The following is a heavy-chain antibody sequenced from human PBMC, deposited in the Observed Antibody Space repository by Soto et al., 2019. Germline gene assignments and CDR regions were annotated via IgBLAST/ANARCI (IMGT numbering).Heavy chain of an antibody. CDR1: GGSISSYY. CDR3: ARVSDILTGYFFDY. Sequence: QVQLQESGPGLVKPSETLSLNCTVSGGSISSYYWSWIRQPPGKRLEWIGYIYYSGSTNYNPSLKSRVPISVDTSKNQYSLKLSSVTAADTAVYYCARVSDILTGYFFDYWGQGTQVTVSS. CDR2: IYYSGST. J-gene: IGHJ4*02. V-gene: IGHV4-59*01. D-gene: IGHD3-9*01.